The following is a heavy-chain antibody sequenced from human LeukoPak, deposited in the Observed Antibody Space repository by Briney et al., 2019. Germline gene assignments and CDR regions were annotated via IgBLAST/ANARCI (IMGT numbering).Heavy chain of an antibody. CDR3: ARRYCSGGSCYSGFDY. J-gene: IGHJ4*02. CDR2: IYPVDSDP. Sequence: GESLKISWKGSGNSFTSYWIGWVRQMPGKGLEWMGIIYPVDSDPRSIPSSQRQLPLSADTSINAAYLQSSSLKASDTAMYYCARRYCSGGSCYSGFDYWGQGTLVTVSS. D-gene: IGHD2-15*01. V-gene: IGHV5-51*01. CDR1: GNSFTSYW.